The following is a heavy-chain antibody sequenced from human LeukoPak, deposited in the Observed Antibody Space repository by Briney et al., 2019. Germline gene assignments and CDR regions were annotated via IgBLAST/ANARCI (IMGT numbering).Heavy chain of an antibody. D-gene: IGHD1-20*01. CDR1: GGTFSSYA. V-gene: IGHV1-69*05. Sequence: GASVKVSCKASGGTFSSYAISWVRQAPGQGLEWMGRIIPIFGTANYAQKFQGRVTITTDESTGTAYMELSSLRSEDTAVYYCARGDNWNDDFDYXGQGTLVTVSS. J-gene: IGHJ4*02. CDR3: ARGDNWNDDFDY. CDR2: IIPIFGTA.